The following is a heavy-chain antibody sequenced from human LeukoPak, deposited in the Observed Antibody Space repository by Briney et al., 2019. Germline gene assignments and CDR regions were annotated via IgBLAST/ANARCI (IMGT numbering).Heavy chain of an antibody. CDR3: ARDINWGQVDY. J-gene: IGHJ4*02. Sequence: GGSLRLSCAASGFTFSGHWMYWLRQAPGEGLVWVSRINGDGSATNYAGSMKGRFTISRDNAKNILYLQMNSLREDDTAVYYCARDINWGQVDYWGQGTLVTVSS. CDR2: INGDGSAT. D-gene: IGHD7-27*01. V-gene: IGHV3-74*01. CDR1: GFTFSGHW.